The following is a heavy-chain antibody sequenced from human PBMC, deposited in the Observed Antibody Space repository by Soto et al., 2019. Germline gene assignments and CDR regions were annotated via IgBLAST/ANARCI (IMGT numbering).Heavy chain of an antibody. CDR2: IKSKTDGGTT. CDR1: GFTFSNAW. CDR3: TPDPDRGYQGPPTFDY. Sequence: GGSLRLSCAASGFTFSNAWMSWVRQAPGKGLEWVGRIKSKTDGGTTDYAAPVKGRFTISRDDSKNTLYLQMNSLKTEDPAVYYCTPDPDRGYQGPPTFDYWGQGTLVTVSS. J-gene: IGHJ4*02. V-gene: IGHV3-15*01. D-gene: IGHD5-12*01.